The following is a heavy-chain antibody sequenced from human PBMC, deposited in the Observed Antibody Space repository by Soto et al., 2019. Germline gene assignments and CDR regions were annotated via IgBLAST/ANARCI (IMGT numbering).Heavy chain of an antibody. CDR2: ISGSGGST. CDR1: GFTFSSYA. J-gene: IGHJ4*02. Sequence: GGSLRLSCAASGFTFSSYAMSWVRQAPGKGLEWVSAISGSGGSTYYADSVKGRFTISRDNSKNTLYLQMNSLRAEDTAVYYCAKGLHLGELSPYPFDYWGQGTLVTVSS. D-gene: IGHD3-16*02. CDR3: AKGLHLGELSPYPFDY. V-gene: IGHV3-23*01.